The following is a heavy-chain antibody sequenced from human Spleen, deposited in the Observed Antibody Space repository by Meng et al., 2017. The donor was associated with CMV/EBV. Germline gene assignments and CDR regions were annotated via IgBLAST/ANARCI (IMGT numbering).Heavy chain of an antibody. J-gene: IGHJ4*02. D-gene: IGHD5-18*01. CDR1: GGSISSSNW. CDR2: IYHSGST. V-gene: IGHV4-4*02. Sequence: SGGSISSSNWWSWVRQPPGKGLEWIGEIYHSGSTNYNPSLKSRVTISVDKSKNQFSLKLSSVTAADTAVYYCARAGYPRGYSYELDYWGQGTLVTVSS. CDR3: ARAGYPRGYSYELDY.